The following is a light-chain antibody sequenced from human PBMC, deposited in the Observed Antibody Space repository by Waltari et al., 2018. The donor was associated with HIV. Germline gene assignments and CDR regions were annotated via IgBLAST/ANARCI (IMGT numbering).Light chain of an antibody. J-gene: IGLJ3*02. V-gene: IGLV2-18*02. CDR2: EVK. CDR3: SSYTSSSTLWM. CDR1: NSDVGSYNR. Sequence: QSALTQPPSVSGSPGQSVTISCTGTNSDVGSYNRVSWYQLPPGTAPTLMIYEVKNRPSGVPDRFSESKSGNTASLTISGLQAEDEADYYCSSYTSSSTLWMFGGGTKLTVL.